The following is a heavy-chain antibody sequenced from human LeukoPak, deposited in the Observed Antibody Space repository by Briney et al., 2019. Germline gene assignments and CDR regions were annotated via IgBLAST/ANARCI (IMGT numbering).Heavy chain of an antibody. CDR1: GYIFASYG. Sequence: ASVKVSCNASGYIFASYGISWWRQAPGQGPAWLGWINPYNGNTNYAQTFQGRVTMTPDTSTSTAYMELRSLRSDDTAVYYCARDAGYCSGGSCYCGPYYYYMDVWGKGTTVTVSS. D-gene: IGHD2-15*01. V-gene: IGHV1-18*01. CDR2: INPYNGNT. J-gene: IGHJ6*03. CDR3: ARDAGYCSGGSCYCGPYYYYMDV.